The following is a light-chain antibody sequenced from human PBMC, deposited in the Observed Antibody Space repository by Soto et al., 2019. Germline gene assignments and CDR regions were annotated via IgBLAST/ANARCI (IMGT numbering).Light chain of an antibody. V-gene: IGKV1-5*03. J-gene: IGKJ2*01. CDR1: QSINSW. CDR2: KAS. Sequence: DIQMTQSPSTLSASVGDRVTITCRASQSINSWLAWYQQKPGKAPKLLLYKASSLESGLPSMFSGSGAGTDFTLTISSLQPDDFATYYGHQYNSLYTFGHGTKLEIK. CDR3: HQYNSLYT.